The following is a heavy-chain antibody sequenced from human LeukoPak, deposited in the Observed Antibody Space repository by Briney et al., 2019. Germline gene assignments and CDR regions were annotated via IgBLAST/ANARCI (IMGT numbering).Heavy chain of an antibody. Sequence: GASVKVSFTASGYTFTGYYMHWVRQAPGQGLEWMGWINPNSGGTNYAQKFQGRITMTRDTSISTAYMELSRLRSDDTAVYYCARRSDSSSLDYWGQGTLVTVSS. CDR3: ARRSDSSSLDY. CDR1: GYTFTGYY. J-gene: IGHJ4*02. V-gene: IGHV1-2*02. D-gene: IGHD6-13*01. CDR2: INPNSGGT.